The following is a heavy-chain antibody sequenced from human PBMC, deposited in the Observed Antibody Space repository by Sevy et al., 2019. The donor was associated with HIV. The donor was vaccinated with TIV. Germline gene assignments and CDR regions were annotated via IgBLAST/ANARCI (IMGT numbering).Heavy chain of an antibody. CDR3: VRGLQSHCDRTACPLDH. Sequence: GGSLRLSCAGYGFSFSDSDMHWVRHPTGKSLEWISSIGTLGDTFYEDSVKGRFTTSRDNAKSSLYLQMSNLRAGDTALYYCVRGLQSHCDRTACPLDHWGQGTLVTVSS. J-gene: IGHJ4*02. CDR1: GFSFSDSD. CDR2: IGTLGDT. V-gene: IGHV3-13*01. D-gene: IGHD2-21*01.